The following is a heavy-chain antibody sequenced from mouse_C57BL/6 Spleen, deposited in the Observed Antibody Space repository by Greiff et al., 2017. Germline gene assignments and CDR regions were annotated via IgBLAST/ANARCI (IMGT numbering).Heavy chain of an antibody. V-gene: IGHV1-15*01. CDR1: GYTFTDYE. Sequence: VQLQQSGAELVRPGASVTLSCKASGYTFTDYEMHWVKPTPVQGLEWIGAIDPETGGTAYNQKFKGKATLTADKSSSTAYMELRSLTSEDSAGYYCTRGRYCAYWGQGTTLTVST. CDR3: TRGRYCAY. D-gene: IGHD2-14*01. J-gene: IGHJ2*01. CDR2: IDPETGGT.